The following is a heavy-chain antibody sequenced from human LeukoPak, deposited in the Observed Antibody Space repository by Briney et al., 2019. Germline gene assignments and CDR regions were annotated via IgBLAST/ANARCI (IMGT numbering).Heavy chain of an antibody. CDR1: GFTFSSYG. D-gene: IGHD2-2*01. CDR3: AKDGAGSQSYCSSTSCYVDY. Sequence: PGGSLRLSCAASGFTFSSYGMHWVRQAPGKGLEWVAVISYDGSNKYYADSVKGRFTISRDNSKNALYLQMNSLRAEDTAVSYCAKDGAGSQSYCSSTSCYVDYWGQGTLVTVSS. V-gene: IGHV3-30*18. J-gene: IGHJ4*02. CDR2: ISYDGSNK.